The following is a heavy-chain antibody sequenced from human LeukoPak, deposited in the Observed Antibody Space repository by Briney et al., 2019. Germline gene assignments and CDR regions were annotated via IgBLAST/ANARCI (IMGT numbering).Heavy chain of an antibody. CDR2: IKQDGGET. CDR3: ARVPLSSSWYTLHSYYFDY. V-gene: IGHV3-7*01. D-gene: IGHD6-13*01. CDR1: GFTFSSYA. J-gene: IGHJ4*02. Sequence: GGSLRLSCAASGFTFSSYAMSWVRQAPGKGLEWVASIKQDGGETFYVDSVKGRFTISRDNAKNSLYLQMNSLRAEDTAVYYCARVPLSSSWYTLHSYYFDYWGQGTLVTVSS.